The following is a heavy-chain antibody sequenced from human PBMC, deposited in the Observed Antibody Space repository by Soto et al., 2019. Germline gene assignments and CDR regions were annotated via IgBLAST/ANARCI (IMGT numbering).Heavy chain of an antibody. Sequence: QVQLVESGGGVVQPGRSLRLSCAASGFTFSSYGMHWVRQAPGKGLEWVAVISYDGSNKYYADSVKGRFTISRDNSKNTLYLQMNSLRAEDTAVYYCAKVRTPFWWIDVFYAMDVWGQGTTVTVSS. CDR3: AKVRTPFWWIDVFYAMDV. CDR1: GFTFSSYG. V-gene: IGHV3-30*18. D-gene: IGHD3-16*01. CDR2: ISYDGSNK. J-gene: IGHJ6*02.